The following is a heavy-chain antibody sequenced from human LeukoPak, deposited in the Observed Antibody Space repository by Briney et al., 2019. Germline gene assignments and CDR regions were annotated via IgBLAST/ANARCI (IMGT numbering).Heavy chain of an antibody. CDR3: ARDRATVVTLGRPLDY. D-gene: IGHD4-23*01. Sequence: ASVTVSFTASGYTFTIYGISWVRQAPGQGLEWMGWMSGYNDKTSYAQNPQGRLTIPTHTSSTTAYMEMKSLTSDDTAIYFCARDRATVVTLGRPLDYWGQGTLVTASS. J-gene: IGHJ4*02. CDR1: GYTFTIYG. V-gene: IGHV1-18*01. CDR2: MSGYNDKT.